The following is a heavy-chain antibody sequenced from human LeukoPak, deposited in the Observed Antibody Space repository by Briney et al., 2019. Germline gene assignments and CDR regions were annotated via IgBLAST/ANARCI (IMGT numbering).Heavy chain of an antibody. V-gene: IGHV1-69*01. CDR3: ASGRITYYYGSGSYQPYYYYGMDV. CDR2: IIPIFGTA. J-gene: IGHJ6*02. Sequence: GSSVKVSCKASGGTFSSYAISWVRQAPGQGLEWMGGIIPIFGTANYAQKFQGRVTITADESTSTAYMELSSLRSEDTAVYYCASGRITYYYGSGSYQPYYYYGMDVWGQGTTVTVAS. D-gene: IGHD3-10*01. CDR1: GGTFSSYA.